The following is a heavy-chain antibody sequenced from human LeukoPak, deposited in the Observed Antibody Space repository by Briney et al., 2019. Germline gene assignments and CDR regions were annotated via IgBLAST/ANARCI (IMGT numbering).Heavy chain of an antibody. Sequence: GGSLRLSCAASGFTFSSYAMSWVRQAPGKGLEWVSAISGSGGSTYYADSVKGRFTISRDSSKNTLYLQMNSLRAEDTAVYYCAKDGGGYYYDSSGFHNWFDPWGQGTLVTVSS. V-gene: IGHV3-23*01. CDR2: ISGSGGST. CDR3: AKDGGGYYYDSSGFHNWFDP. D-gene: IGHD3-22*01. J-gene: IGHJ5*02. CDR1: GFTFSSYA.